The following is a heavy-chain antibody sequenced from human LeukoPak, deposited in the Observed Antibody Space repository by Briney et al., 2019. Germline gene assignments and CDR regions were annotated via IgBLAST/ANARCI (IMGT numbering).Heavy chain of an antibody. Sequence: GASVKVSCTASGGTFSSYAISWVRQAPGQGLEWMGRIIPIFGIANYAQKFQGRVTITADKSTSTAYMELSSLRSEDTAVYYCARGTVTNRKIRPEYYYYGMDVWGQGTTVTVSS. CDR1: GGTFSSYA. V-gene: IGHV1-69*04. D-gene: IGHD4-17*01. CDR3: ARGTVTNRKIRPEYYYYGMDV. CDR2: IIPIFGIA. J-gene: IGHJ6*02.